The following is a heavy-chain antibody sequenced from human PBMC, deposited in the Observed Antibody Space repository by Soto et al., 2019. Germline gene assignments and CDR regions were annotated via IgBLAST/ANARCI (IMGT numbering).Heavy chain of an antibody. D-gene: IGHD3-10*01. Sequence: VGSLRLSCAASGFTFSSYGMHWVRQAPGKGLEWVAVIWYDGSNKYYADSVKGRFTISRDNSKNTLYLQMNSLRAEDTAVYYCARDSFYGSGSYYRPPLYYYYGMDVWGQGTTVTVSS. CDR2: IWYDGSNK. V-gene: IGHV3-33*01. CDR1: GFTFSSYG. J-gene: IGHJ6*02. CDR3: ARDSFYGSGSYYRPPLYYYYGMDV.